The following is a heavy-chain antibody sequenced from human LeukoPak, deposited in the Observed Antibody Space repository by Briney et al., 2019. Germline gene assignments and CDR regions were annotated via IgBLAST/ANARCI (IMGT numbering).Heavy chain of an antibody. CDR3: ARFKVGTNTTQKNAFDI. CDR1: GFTYRNYA. J-gene: IGHJ3*02. D-gene: IGHD1-1*01. V-gene: IGHV3-30*01. CDR2: ISFDATKE. Sequence: GGSLSLSCAASGFTYRNYAMHWLRQAPGKGLEWVAVISFDATKEYFGKSVKGRFTISRDNSKATLYLQMHRLRIEDTALYFCARFKVGTNTTQKNAFDIWGRGTEVAVSS.